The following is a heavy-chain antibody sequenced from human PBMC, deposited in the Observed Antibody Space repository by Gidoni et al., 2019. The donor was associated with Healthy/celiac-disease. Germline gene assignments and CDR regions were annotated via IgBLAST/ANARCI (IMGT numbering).Heavy chain of an antibody. CDR3: AKPFHYYDSSGYSVDY. J-gene: IGHJ4*02. CDR1: GFTFSSYA. CDR2: ISGSGGST. Sequence: EVQLLESGGGLVQPGGSLRLSCAASGFTFSSYAMSWVRQAPGKGLEWVSAISGSGGSTYYADSVKGRFTISRDNSKNTLYLQMNSLRAEDTAVYYCAKPFHYYDSSGYSVDYWGQGTLVTVSS. V-gene: IGHV3-23*01. D-gene: IGHD3-22*01.